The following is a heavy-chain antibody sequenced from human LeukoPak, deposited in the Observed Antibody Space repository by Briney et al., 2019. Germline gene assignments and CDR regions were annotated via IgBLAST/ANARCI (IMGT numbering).Heavy chain of an antibody. Sequence: GGSLRLSCAASGFTFGNFAMTWVRQAPGKGLEWVSLVSSSGGGTYYADSVKGRFTVSRDNSKNTLFLQMNSLRAEDTAVYYCAKDGGLWVSAHWGDSWGRGTLVTVSS. D-gene: IGHD7-27*01. CDR3: AKDGGLWVSAHWGDS. CDR1: GFTFGNFA. V-gene: IGHV3-23*01. CDR2: VSSSGGGT. J-gene: IGHJ4*02.